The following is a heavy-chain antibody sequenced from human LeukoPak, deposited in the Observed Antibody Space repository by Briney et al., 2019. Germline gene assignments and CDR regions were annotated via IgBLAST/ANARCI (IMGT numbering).Heavy chain of an antibody. V-gene: IGHV4-59*01. CDR1: GGSISSYY. CDR3: ARVESYGGYGSGRPVDY. CDR2: IYYSGST. J-gene: IGHJ4*02. Sequence: SETLSLTCTVSGGSISSYYWSWIRQPPGKGLEWIGYIYYSGSTNYNPSLKSRVTISVDTSKNQFSLKLSSVTAADTAVYYCARVESYGGYGSGRPVDYWGQGTLVTVSS. D-gene: IGHD3-10*01.